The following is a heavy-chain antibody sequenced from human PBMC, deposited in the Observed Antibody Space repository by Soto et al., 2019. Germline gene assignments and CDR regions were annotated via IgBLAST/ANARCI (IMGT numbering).Heavy chain of an antibody. V-gene: IGHV2-26*01. CDR1: GFSLSNARMG. J-gene: IGHJ6*02. D-gene: IGHD4-17*01. Sequence: QVTLKESGPVLVKPTETLTLTCTVSGFSLSNARMGVSWIRQPPGKALEWLAHIFSNDEKSYSTSLKSRLTITKATSKSQVVLTMTNMDPVDTATYYCARTPTTVTPPYYYYGMDVWGQGTTVTVSS. CDR3: ARTPTTVTPPYYYYGMDV. CDR2: IFSNDEK.